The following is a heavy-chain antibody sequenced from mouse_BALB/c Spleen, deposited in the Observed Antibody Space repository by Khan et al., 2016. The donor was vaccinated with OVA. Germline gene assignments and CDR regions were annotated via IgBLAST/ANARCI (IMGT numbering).Heavy chain of an antibody. CDR3: ARWFTY. CDR2: INYSGST. Sequence: EVQLQESGPGLVKPSQSLSLTCTVTGYSITSDYAWNWIRQFPGNKLEWMGYINYSGSTTYDPSLKSRISITRDTSKNQFFLQLNSGTAEDTAPYYGARWFTYWGQGTLVTVSA. J-gene: IGHJ3*01. V-gene: IGHV3-2*02. CDR1: GYSITSDYA.